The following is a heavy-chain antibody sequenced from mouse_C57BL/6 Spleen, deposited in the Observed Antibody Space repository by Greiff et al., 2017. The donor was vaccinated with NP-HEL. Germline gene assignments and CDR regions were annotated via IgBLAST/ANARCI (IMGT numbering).Heavy chain of an antibody. J-gene: IGHJ2*01. Sequence: VKLQQPGAELVRPGSSVKLSCKASGYTFTSYWMHWVKQRPIQGLEWIGNIDPSDSDTHYNQKFKDKATLTVDKSSSTAYMQLSSLTSEDSAVYYCARGGTTVVFDYWGQGTTLTVSS. D-gene: IGHD1-1*01. CDR2: IDPSDSDT. V-gene: IGHV1-52*01. CDR1: GYTFTSYW. CDR3: ARGGTTVVFDY.